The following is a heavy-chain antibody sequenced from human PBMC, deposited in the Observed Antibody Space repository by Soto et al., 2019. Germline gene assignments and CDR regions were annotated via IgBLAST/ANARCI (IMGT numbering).Heavy chain of an antibody. V-gene: IGHV4-30-4*01. Sequence: SETLSLTCTVSGGSISSGDYYWSWIRQPPGKGLEWIGYIYYSGSTYYNPSLKSRVTISVDTSKNQFSLKLSSVTAADTAVYYCAREGVVVVAAASYYYYYGMDVWGQGTTVTVSS. CDR2: IYYSGST. CDR1: GGSISSGDYY. CDR3: AREGVVVVAAASYYYYYGMDV. J-gene: IGHJ6*02. D-gene: IGHD2-15*01.